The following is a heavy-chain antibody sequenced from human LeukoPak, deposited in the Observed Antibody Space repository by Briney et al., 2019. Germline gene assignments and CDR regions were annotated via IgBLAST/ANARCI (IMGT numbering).Heavy chain of an antibody. CDR2: IYYSGST. CDR1: GGSISSSSYY. CDR3: ARDYDSSGYYYR. J-gene: IGHJ4*02. D-gene: IGHD3-22*01. Sequence: SETLSLTCTVSGGSISSSSYYWGWIRQPPGKGLEWIGSIYYSGSTYYNPSLKSRVTISVDTSKNQFSLKLSSVTAADTAVYYCARDYDSSGYYYRWGQGTLVTVSS. V-gene: IGHV4-39*07.